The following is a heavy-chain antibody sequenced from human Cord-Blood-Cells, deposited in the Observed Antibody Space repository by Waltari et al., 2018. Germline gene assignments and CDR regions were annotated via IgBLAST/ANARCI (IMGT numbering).Heavy chain of an antibody. V-gene: IGHV3-53*01. D-gene: IGHD6-13*01. CDR2: IYSGGST. CDR3: ARDIAAADPVDDY. J-gene: IGHJ4*02. Sequence: EVQLVESGGGLIQPGGSLRLSCAASGFTVSRNYMYWVRQAPGKGLEWVSVIYSGGSTYYADSVKGRFTISRDNSKNTLYLQMNSLRAEDTAVYYCARDIAAADPVDDYWGQGTLVTVSS. CDR1: GFTVSRNY.